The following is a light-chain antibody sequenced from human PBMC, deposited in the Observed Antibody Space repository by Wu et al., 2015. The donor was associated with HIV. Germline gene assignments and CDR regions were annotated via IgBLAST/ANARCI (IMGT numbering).Light chain of an antibody. J-gene: IGKJ2*01. CDR2: DAS. V-gene: IGKV3-15*01. CDR1: QSVSNH. CDR3: QQYNNWPHYT. Sequence: TLSCRASQSVSNHLAXYQQKLGQXPRXLIYDASTRATTIPARFSGSGSGTEFTLIISSVQSEDFAVYFCQQYNNWPHYTFGQGTKLEIK.